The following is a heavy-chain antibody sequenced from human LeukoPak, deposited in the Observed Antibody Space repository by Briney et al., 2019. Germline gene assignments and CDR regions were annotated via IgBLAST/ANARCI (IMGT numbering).Heavy chain of an antibody. D-gene: IGHD6-19*01. CDR1: GGPISSYY. J-gene: IGHJ4*02. Sequence: SGTLSLTCTVSGGPISSYYWSWIRQPPGKGLEWIGYIYYSGSTNYNPSLKSRVTISVDTSKNQFSLKLSSVTAADTAVYYCARQLYSSGWYGFDYWGQGTLVTVSS. V-gene: IGHV4-59*01. CDR3: ARQLYSSGWYGFDY. CDR2: IYYSGST.